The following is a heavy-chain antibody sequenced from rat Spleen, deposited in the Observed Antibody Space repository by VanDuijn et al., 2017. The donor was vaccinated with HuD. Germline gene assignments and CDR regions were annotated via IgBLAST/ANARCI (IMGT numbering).Heavy chain of an antibody. CDR3: TRGIYYGYNAFVY. CDR2: ISNSGGTT. J-gene: IGHJ3*01. D-gene: IGHD1-9*01. V-gene: IGHV5-31*01. CDR1: GFTFKNYW. Sequence: EQMVESGGGLVQPGRSLKLSCEASGFTFKNYWMTWIRQAPGKGLEWIASISNSGGTTNYPDSVKGRFTISRDNAKTTLYLQMNSLRSEDTATYYCTRGIYYGYNAFVYWGQGTLVTVSS.